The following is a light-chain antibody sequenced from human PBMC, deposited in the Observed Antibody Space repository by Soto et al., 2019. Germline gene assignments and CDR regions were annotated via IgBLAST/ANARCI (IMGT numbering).Light chain of an antibody. V-gene: IGKV1-5*01. CDR1: QSIGDW. Sequence: DIQMTQSPSALSASVGDRVTITCRASQSIGDWLAWYQHKPGKAPRILIYEASNLESGVPLRFSGSGSGTEFTLTISSLQPDDFATYYCQQYHSYSWTFGQGTKVDFK. CDR2: EAS. J-gene: IGKJ1*01. CDR3: QQYHSYSWT.